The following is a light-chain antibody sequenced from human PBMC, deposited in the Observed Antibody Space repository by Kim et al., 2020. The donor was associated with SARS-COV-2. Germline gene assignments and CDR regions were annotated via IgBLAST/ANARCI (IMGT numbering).Light chain of an antibody. CDR1: QSVSSNY. CDR2: GAS. Sequence: WFPGDRATLSCRASQSVSSNYLAWYQQKPGQAPRLLIYGASSRATGIPDRFSGSGSGTDFTLSISSLEPEDFAVYYCQQYGSAPRTFGQGTKLEI. V-gene: IGKV3-20*01. CDR3: QQYGSAPRT. J-gene: IGKJ2*01.